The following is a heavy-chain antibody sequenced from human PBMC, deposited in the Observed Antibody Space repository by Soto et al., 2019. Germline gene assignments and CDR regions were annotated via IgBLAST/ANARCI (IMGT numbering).Heavy chain of an antibody. CDR2: IIPIFGTA. Sequence: SVKVSCKASGGTFSSYAISWVRQAPGQGLEWMGGIIPIFGTANYAQKFQGRVTITADESTSTAYMELSSLRSEDTAVYYCASPSPGMHISSWPPPFQHWGQGTLLTVSS. V-gene: IGHV1-69*13. CDR1: GGTFSSYA. J-gene: IGHJ1*01. CDR3: ASPSPGMHISSWPPPFQH. D-gene: IGHD6-13*01.